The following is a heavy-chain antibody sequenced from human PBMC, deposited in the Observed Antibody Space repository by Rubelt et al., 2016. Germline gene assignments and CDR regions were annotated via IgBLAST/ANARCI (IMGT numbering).Heavy chain of an antibody. CDR3: ARAMDFDY. Sequence: QVQLQESGPGLVKPSETLSLTCTVSGGSISSYYWSWIRQPPGKGLEWIGYIYYSGSTNYNPSLKSRVTISVDTSKNQFSLRLGSVTAADTAVYYCARAMDFDYWGQGTLVTVSS. CDR2: IYYSGST. D-gene: IGHD2-8*01. J-gene: IGHJ4*02. V-gene: IGHV4-59*08. CDR1: GGSISSYY.